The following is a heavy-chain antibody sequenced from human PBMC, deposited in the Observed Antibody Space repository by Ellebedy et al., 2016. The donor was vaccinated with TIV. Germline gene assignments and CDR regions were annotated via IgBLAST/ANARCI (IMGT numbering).Heavy chain of an antibody. Sequence: AASVKVSCKASGGTFSSYAISWVRQAPGQGLEWMGGIIPIFGTANYAQKFQGRVTITADESTSTAYMELSSLRSEDTAVYYCARVPSGWKYNWFDPWGQGTLVTVSS. V-gene: IGHV1-69*13. CDR3: ARVPSGWKYNWFDP. CDR1: GGTFSSYA. J-gene: IGHJ5*02. D-gene: IGHD6-19*01. CDR2: IIPIFGTA.